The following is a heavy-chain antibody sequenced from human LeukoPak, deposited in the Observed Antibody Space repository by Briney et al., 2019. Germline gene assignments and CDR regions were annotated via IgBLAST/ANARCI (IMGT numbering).Heavy chain of an antibody. D-gene: IGHD2-2*01. CDR1: GGSISSYY. Sequence: PSETLSLTCTVSGGSISSYYWSWIRQPPGKGLEWIGYIYYSGSTNYNPSLKSRVTISVDTSENQFSLKLSSVTAADTAVYYCARLTHPDIVVVPAVHDYWGQGTLVTVSS. V-gene: IGHV4-59*08. CDR2: IYYSGST. CDR3: ARLTHPDIVVVPAVHDY. J-gene: IGHJ4*02.